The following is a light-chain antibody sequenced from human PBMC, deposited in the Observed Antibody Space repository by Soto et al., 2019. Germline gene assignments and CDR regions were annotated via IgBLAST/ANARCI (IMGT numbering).Light chain of an antibody. CDR2: KAS. CDR3: QHYNSYSEA. V-gene: IGKV1-5*03. J-gene: IGKJ1*01. CDR1: QTISSW. Sequence: DIQMTQSHSTLSGSVGDRVTITCRASQTISSWLAWYQQKPGKAPKLLIYKASTLKSGVPSRFSGSGSGTEFTITISSLQPDDFATYYCQHYNSYSEAFGQGTKVELK.